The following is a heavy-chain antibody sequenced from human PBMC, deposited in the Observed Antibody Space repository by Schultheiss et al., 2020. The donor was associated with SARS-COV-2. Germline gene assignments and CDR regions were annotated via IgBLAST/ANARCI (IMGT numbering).Heavy chain of an antibody. CDR1: ADSFTSGYYY. J-gene: IGHJ4*02. D-gene: IGHD5-12*01. CDR3: ARVTLGVATIYS. CDR2: MYTSETT. Sequence: SQTLSLTCTVSADSFTSGYYYWSWLRQTAGDRLEWIGRMYTSETTTYNPSLNSRVTVSADTSKNQFYLQLTSVTASDTAVYYCARVTLGVATIYSWGQGTLVTVSS. V-gene: IGHV4-61*02.